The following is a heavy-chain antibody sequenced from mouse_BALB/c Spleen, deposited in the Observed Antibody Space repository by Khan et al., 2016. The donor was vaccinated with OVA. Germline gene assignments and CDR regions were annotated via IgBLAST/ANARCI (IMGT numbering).Heavy chain of an antibody. D-gene: IGHD1-3*01. CDR2: IYPGNSDT. J-gene: IGHJ3*01. CDR1: GYSFTSYL. V-gene: IGHV1-5*01. CDR3: TRGGYSSFAH. Sequence: EVKLQESGTVLARPGASVKMSCKASGYSFTSYLIYWVKQRPGQGLEWIGGIYPGNSDTSYNQKFKDKAKLTAGTSASTAYMAIRSLTNEDSAVYYFTRGGYSSFAHWGQGTLVTVSA.